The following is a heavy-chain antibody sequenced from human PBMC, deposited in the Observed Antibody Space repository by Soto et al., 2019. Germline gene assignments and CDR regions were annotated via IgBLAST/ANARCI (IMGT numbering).Heavy chain of an antibody. D-gene: IGHD2-2*02. CDR2: ISSRSDI. CDR1: GFTFSTYS. J-gene: IGHJ6*02. CDR3: AREYTAWPLAYGLDV. Sequence: GSLRLSCVGSGFTFSTYSINWVRQAPGKGLEWVSSISSRSDIYYADSVKGRFTISRDNAKNSVSLQMNSLRAEDTAVYYCAREYTAWPLAYGLDVWGQGTTVTVSS. V-gene: IGHV3-21*01.